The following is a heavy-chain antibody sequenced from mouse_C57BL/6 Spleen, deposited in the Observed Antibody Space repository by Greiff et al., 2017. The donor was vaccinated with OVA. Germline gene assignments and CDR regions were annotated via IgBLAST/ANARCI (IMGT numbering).Heavy chain of an antibody. Sequence: QVQLQQSGAELVKPGASVKLSCKASGYTFTEYTIHWVKQRSGQGLEWIGWFYPGSGSIKYNEKFKDKATLTADKSSSTVYMELSRLTSEDSAVYFCARHECRYGYDGNYFDYWGQGTTLTVSS. J-gene: IGHJ2*01. CDR3: ARHECRYGYDGNYFDY. CDR2: FYPGSGSI. CDR1: GYTFTEYT. D-gene: IGHD2-2*01. V-gene: IGHV1-62-2*01.